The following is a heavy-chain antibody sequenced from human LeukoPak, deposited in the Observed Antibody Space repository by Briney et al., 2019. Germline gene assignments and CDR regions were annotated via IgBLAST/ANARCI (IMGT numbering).Heavy chain of an antibody. D-gene: IGHD2/OR15-2a*01. Sequence: NPSETLSLTCAVYGGSFSGYYWSWIRQPPGKGLEWIGEINHNGSTNYNPSLKSRVTISVDTSKNQFSLKLSSVTAADTAVYYCARRRFYGTPQYWYFDLWGRGTLVTVSS. CDR2: INHNGST. CDR3: ARRRFYGTPQYWYFDL. CDR1: GGSFSGYY. V-gene: IGHV4-34*01. J-gene: IGHJ2*01.